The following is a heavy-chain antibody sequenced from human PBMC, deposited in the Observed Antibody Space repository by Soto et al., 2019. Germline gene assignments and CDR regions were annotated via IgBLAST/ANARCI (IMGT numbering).Heavy chain of an antibody. CDR1: GGSISSYY. D-gene: IGHD5-12*01. V-gene: IGHV4-4*07. CDR2: IYTSGST. J-gene: IGHJ5*02. CDR3: ARVGIYDSTRVNWFDP. Sequence: QVQLQESGPGLVKPSETLSLTCTVSGGSISSYYWSWIRQPAGKGLEWIGRIYTSGSTNYNPSLKSRVTMSVDTSKNQFSLKLSSVTAADRAVYYCARVGIYDSTRVNWFDPWGQGTMVTVSS.